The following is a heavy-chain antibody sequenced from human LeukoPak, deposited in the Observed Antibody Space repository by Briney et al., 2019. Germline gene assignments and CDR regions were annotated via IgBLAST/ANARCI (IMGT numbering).Heavy chain of an antibody. J-gene: IGHJ4*02. CDR3: ARGILLRSSIAARPRDY. V-gene: IGHV1-2*02. Sequence: GASVKVSCKASGYTFTGYYMHWVRQAPGQGLEWMGWINPNSGGTNYAQKFQGRVPMTRDTSISTAYMELSRLRSDDTAVYYCARGILLRSSIAARPRDYWGQGTLVTVSS. D-gene: IGHD6-6*01. CDR1: GYTFTGYY. CDR2: INPNSGGT.